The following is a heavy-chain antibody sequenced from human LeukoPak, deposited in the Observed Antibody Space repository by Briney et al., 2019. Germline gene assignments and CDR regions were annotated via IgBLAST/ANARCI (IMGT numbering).Heavy chain of an antibody. V-gene: IGHV4-59*08. D-gene: IGHD1-26*01. CDR2: IYYSGST. CDR3: ARQVVGATALDY. J-gene: IGHJ4*02. CDR1: GGSFSGYY. Sequence: SETLSLTCAVYGGSFSGYYWSWIRQPPGKGLEWIGYIYYSGSTNYNPSLKSRVTISVDTSKNQFSLKLSSVTAADTAVYYCARQVVGATALDYWGQGTLVTVSS.